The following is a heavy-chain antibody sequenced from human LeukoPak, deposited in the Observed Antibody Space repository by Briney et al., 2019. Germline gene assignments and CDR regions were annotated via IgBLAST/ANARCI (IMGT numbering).Heavy chain of an antibody. CDR1: GYTFTSYG. V-gene: IGHV1-18*01. Sequence: ASVKVSCKASGYTFTSYGISWVRQAPGQGLEWMGWISAYNGNTNYAQKLQGRVTMTTDTSTSTAYMELRSLRSDDTAVYYCASSKTYYYDSSGYYLLVYYGMDVWGQGTTVTVSS. CDR3: ASSKTYYYDSSGYYLLVYYGMDV. J-gene: IGHJ6*02. D-gene: IGHD3-22*01. CDR2: ISAYNGNT.